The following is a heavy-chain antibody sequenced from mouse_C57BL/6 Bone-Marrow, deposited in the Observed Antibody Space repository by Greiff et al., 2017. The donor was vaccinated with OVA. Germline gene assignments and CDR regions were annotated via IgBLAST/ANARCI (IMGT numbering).Heavy chain of an antibody. CDR2: INPSTGGT. V-gene: IGHV1-42*01. D-gene: IGHD3-1*01. CDR3: ARRGLPYYFDY. Sequence: VHVKQSGPELVKPGASAKISCKASGYSFTGYYMNWVKQSPEKSLEWIGEINPSTGGTTYNQKFKAKATLTVAKSSSTAYMQLKSLTSEDSAVYYCARRGLPYYFDYWGQGTTLTVSS. CDR1: GYSFTGYY. J-gene: IGHJ2*01.